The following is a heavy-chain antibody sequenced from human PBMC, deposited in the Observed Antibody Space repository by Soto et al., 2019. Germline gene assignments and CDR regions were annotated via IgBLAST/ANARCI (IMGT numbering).Heavy chain of an antibody. CDR3: AREWGSGDYTAFDV. Sequence: QVQLMQSGAEVKKSGSSVKVSCKASGDSFSSKAISWVRQAPAQGLEWMGGIIPMFGAANYAQKFQARVTITADESTKTVHMELNSLRAEDTAMYYCAREWGSGDYTAFDVWGQGTMVTVSS. V-gene: IGHV1-69*01. J-gene: IGHJ3*01. CDR2: IIPMFGAA. CDR1: GDSFSSKA. D-gene: IGHD1-26*01.